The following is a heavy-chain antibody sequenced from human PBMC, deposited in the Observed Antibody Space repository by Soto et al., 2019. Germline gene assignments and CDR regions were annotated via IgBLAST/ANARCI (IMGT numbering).Heavy chain of an antibody. Sequence: QVQLQQWGAGLLKPSETLSLTCNVYGVSFSGYSWSWIRQPPGKGLEWIGEINQSGNATYNPSLKSRVTISVDTSKNQFSLTLSSVTAADTALYYCARAHLQGLIVLAVVGHFDYWGQGALVTVSS. J-gene: IGHJ4*02. CDR3: ARAHLQGLIVLAVVGHFDY. CDR1: GVSFSGYS. V-gene: IGHV4-34*01. CDR2: INQSGNA. D-gene: IGHD2-15*01.